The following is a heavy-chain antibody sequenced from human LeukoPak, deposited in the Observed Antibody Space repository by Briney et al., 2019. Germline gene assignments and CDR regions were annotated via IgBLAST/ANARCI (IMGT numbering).Heavy chain of an antibody. CDR2: IYHSGTT. D-gene: IGHD3-10*01. Sequence: SDTLSLTCAVSGYSITSSSWWGWIRQPPGKGLEWIGYIYHSGTTYYNPSLQSRVTMSVDTSKNQLSLKLSSVTAVDTAVYYCARKENVYYYFDYWGQGTLVTVSS. CDR3: ARKENVYYYFDY. V-gene: IGHV4-28*01. J-gene: IGHJ4*02. CDR1: GYSITSSSW.